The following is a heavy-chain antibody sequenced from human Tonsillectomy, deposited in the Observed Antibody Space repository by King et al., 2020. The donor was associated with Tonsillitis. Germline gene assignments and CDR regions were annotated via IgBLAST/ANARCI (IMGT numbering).Heavy chain of an antibody. CDR1: GGSISSSSYY. J-gene: IGHJ4*02. D-gene: IGHD5-18*01. V-gene: IGHV4-39*01. Sequence: QLQESGPGLVKPSETLSLTCTVSGGSISSSSYYWGWIRQPPGKGLEWIGSIYYSGSTYYNPSLKSRVTISVDTSKNQFSLRLSSVTAADTAVYYCARPHGYSYGFGGDFFDYWGQGTLVTVSS. CDR2: IYYSGST. CDR3: ARPHGYSYGFGGDFFDY.